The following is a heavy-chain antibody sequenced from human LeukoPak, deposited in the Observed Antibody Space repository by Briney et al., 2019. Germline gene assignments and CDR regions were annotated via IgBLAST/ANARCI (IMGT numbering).Heavy chain of an antibody. Sequence: PSETLSLTCAVSGGSISSGGYSWSWIRQPPGKGLEWIGYIYHSGSTYYNPSLKSRVTISVDRSKNQFSLELSSVTAADTAVYYCARGVGESFDYWGQGTLVTVSS. J-gene: IGHJ4*02. V-gene: IGHV4-30-2*01. D-gene: IGHD4-17*01. CDR3: ARGVGESFDY. CDR1: GGSISSGGYS. CDR2: IYHSGST.